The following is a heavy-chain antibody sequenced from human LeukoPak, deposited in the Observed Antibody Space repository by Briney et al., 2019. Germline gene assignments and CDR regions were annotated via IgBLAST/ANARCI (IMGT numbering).Heavy chain of an antibody. CDR2: IKHDESEK. Sequence: AGGSLRLSCAASGFSFNSDWMDWVRQAPGKGLEWVANIKHDESEKNYVDSVKGRFTISRDNTKNSLYLQMNSLRVEDTAVFYCARDQYDTWSRRGNFDSWGQGTLVIVSS. CDR1: GFSFNSDW. J-gene: IGHJ4*02. D-gene: IGHD3-3*01. V-gene: IGHV3-7*03. CDR3: ARDQYDTWSRRGNFDS.